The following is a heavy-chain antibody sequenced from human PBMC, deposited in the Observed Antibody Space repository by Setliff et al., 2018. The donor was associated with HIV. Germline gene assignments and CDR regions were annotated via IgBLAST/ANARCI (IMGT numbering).Heavy chain of an antibody. J-gene: IGHJ6*03. D-gene: IGHD3-10*01. CDR3: ARIRAGAGESRNYYMDV. V-gene: IGHV1-69*05. CDR2: ITPIFGTA. CDR1: GGTFNSFA. Sequence: SVKVSCKASGGTFNSFAISWVRQAPGQGLEWMGGITPIFGTAKYAQRFQGRVTISKDTSKNQVVLTMTNMDPVDTATYYCARIRAGAGESRNYYMDVWGKGTTVTVSS.